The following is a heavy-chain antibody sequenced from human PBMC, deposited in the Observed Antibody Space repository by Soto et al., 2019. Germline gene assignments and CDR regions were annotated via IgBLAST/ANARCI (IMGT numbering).Heavy chain of an antibody. CDR1: GFTFSSYV. V-gene: IGHV3-23*01. CDR2: ISGSGGGT. J-gene: IGHJ3*02. Sequence: EVQLLESGGGLVQPGGSLRLSCAASGFTFSSYVMSWVRLAPGKGLEWVSGISGSGGGTYYSDSVKGRFTISRDNSKSTVYVQRSSLRPEDTAVYYCAKDLLLSGTPRPYGSDGFDIWGQGTMVTVSS. D-gene: IGHD1-1*01. CDR3: AKDLLLSGTPRPYGSDGFDI.